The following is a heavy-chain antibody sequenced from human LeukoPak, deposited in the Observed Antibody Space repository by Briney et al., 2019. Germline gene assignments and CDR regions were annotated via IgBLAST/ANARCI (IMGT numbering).Heavy chain of an antibody. Sequence: SETLSLTCTVSGGSISSYYWSWIRQPPGKGLEWIGYIYYSGSTNYNPSLKSRVTISVDTSKNQFSLKLSSVTPADTAVYYCARLRLPYGDRELDYWGQGTLVTVSS. J-gene: IGHJ4*02. D-gene: IGHD4-17*01. CDR2: IYYSGST. CDR3: ARLRLPYGDRELDY. V-gene: IGHV4-59*08. CDR1: GGSISSYY.